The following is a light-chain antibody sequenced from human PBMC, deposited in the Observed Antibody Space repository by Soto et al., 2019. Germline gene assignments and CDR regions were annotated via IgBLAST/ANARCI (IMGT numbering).Light chain of an antibody. V-gene: IGLV2-14*01. CDR1: SSDVGGSDF. CDR3: SSYTSSRSYV. CDR2: DVS. J-gene: IGLJ1*01. Sequence: QSVLTQPASVSGSPGQSITISCTGTSSDVGGSDFVSWHQQHPGKAPKLMIYDVSKWPSGVSNRFSGSKSGNTASLTISGLQAEDEVDYYCSSYTSSRSYVFGTGTKVTVL.